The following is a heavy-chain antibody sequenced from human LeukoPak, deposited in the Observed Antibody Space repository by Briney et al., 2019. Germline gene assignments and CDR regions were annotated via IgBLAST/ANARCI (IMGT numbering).Heavy chain of an antibody. V-gene: IGHV4-30-4*08. CDR2: IYYSGST. CDR3: ARDSVAYCGGDCYSGYYYYGMDV. J-gene: IGHJ6*02. Sequence: SETLSLTCTVSGGSISSGDYYWSWIRQPPGKGLEWIGYIYYSGSTYYNPSLKSRVTISVDTSKNQFSLKLSSVTAADTAVYYCARDSVAYCGGDCYSGYYYYGMDVWGQGTTVTVSS. D-gene: IGHD2-21*02. CDR1: GGSISSGDYY.